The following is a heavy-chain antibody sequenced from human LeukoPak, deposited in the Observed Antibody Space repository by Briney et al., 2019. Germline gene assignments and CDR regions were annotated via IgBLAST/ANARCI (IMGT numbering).Heavy chain of an antibody. J-gene: IGHJ4*02. CDR1: GYTLTELS. CDR3: ATTVHYDILTGYSNLDY. Sequence: ASVKVSCKVSGYTLTELSMHWVRQAPGKGLEWMGGFDPEDGETIYAQKFQGRVTMTEDTSTDTAYMELSSLRSEDTAVYYCATTVHYDILTGYSNLDYWGQGTLVTVSS. V-gene: IGHV1-24*01. D-gene: IGHD3-9*01. CDR2: FDPEDGET.